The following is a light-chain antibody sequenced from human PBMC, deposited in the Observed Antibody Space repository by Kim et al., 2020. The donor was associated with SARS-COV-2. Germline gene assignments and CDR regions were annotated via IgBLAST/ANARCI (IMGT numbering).Light chain of an antibody. Sequence: GQSVTISCTGTSSDGGSYNRVSWYQQPPGTAPKLMIYEVSNRPSGVPDRFSGSKSGNTASLTISGLQAEDEADYYCSSYTSSSTLVFGGGTQLTVL. V-gene: IGLV2-18*02. CDR2: EVS. J-gene: IGLJ2*01. CDR3: SSYTSSSTLV. CDR1: SSDGGSYNR.